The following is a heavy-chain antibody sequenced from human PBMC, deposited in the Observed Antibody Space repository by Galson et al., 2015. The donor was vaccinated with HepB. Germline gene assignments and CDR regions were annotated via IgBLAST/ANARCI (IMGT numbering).Heavy chain of an antibody. D-gene: IGHD2-15*01. CDR1: GYTLTELS. CDR3: ATDEGTYCSGGSCYSIAFDI. J-gene: IGHJ3*02. CDR2: FDPEDGET. V-gene: IGHV1-24*01. Sequence: SVKVSCKVSGYTLTELSMHWVRQAPGKGLEWMGGFDPEDGETIYAQKFQGRVTMTEDTSTDTAYMELSSLRSEDTAVYYCATDEGTYCSGGSCYSIAFDIWGQGTMVTVSS.